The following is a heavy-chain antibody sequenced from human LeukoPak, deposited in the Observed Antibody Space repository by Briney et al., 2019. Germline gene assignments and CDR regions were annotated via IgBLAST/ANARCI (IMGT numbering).Heavy chain of an antibody. J-gene: IGHJ5*02. V-gene: IGHV1-69*13. CDR2: IIPIFGTA. Sequence: SVKVSCKVSGYTLTELSMHWVRQAPGKGLEWMGGIIPIFGTANYAQKFQGRVTITADESTSTAYMELSSLRSEDTAVYYCARWGTTGTTGGNWFDPWGQGTLVTVSS. D-gene: IGHD1-1*01. CDR3: ARWGTTGTTGGNWFDP. CDR1: GYTLTELS.